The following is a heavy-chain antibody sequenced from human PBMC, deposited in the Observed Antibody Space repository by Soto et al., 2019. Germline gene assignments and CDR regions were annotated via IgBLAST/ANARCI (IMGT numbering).Heavy chain of an antibody. CDR3: AARYSRGWVWLDP. D-gene: IGHD6-19*01. Sequence: SVKVSCKASGFTFTSSAVQWVRQARGQRLEWIGWIVVGSGNTNYAQKFQERVTITRDMSTSTAYMELSSLRSEDTAVYYCAARYSRGWVWLDPCGEGTLVTVSS. V-gene: IGHV1-58*01. CDR1: GFTFTSSA. CDR2: IVVGSGNT. J-gene: IGHJ5*02.